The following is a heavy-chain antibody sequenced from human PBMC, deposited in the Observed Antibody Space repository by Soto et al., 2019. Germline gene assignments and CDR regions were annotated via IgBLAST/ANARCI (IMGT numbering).Heavy chain of an antibody. CDR3: ARGAYDFWSGSINWFDP. CDR1: GFTFSSYA. D-gene: IGHD3-3*01. J-gene: IGHJ5*02. V-gene: IGHV3-30-3*01. CDR2: ISYDGSNK. Sequence: GGSLRLSCAASGFTFSSYAMHWVRQAPGKGLEWVAVISYDGSNKYYADSVKGRFTISRDNSKNTLYLQMNSLRAEDTAVYYCARGAYDFWSGSINWFDPWGQGTLVTVSS.